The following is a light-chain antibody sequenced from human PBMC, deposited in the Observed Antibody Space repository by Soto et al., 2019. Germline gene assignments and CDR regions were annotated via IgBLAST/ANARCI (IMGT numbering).Light chain of an antibody. V-gene: IGKV3-11*01. J-gene: IGKJ1*01. CDR2: DAS. CDR3: QQYNQWRT. Sequence: IVLTQSPATLSLSPGERATLSCRASQSVSRYLAWYQQKPGQAPRLLIYDASNRATGIPARFSGSGSGTEFTLTITSLQSEDFAVYYCQQYNQWRTFGQGTKVDI. CDR1: QSVSRY.